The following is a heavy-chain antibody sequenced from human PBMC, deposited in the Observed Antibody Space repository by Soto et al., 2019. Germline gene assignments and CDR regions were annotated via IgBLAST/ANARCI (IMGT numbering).Heavy chain of an antibody. CDR1: GGSFSGYY. Sequence: QVQLQQWGAGLLKPSETLSLTCAVYGGSFSGYYWSWIRQPPGKGLEWIGEITHSGSTNYNTSLKSRVTISVDTSKNQFSLKLSSVTAADTAVYYCAREYGDYGVIDYWGQGTLVTVSS. CDR2: ITHSGST. D-gene: IGHD4-17*01. J-gene: IGHJ4*02. V-gene: IGHV4-34*01. CDR3: AREYGDYGVIDY.